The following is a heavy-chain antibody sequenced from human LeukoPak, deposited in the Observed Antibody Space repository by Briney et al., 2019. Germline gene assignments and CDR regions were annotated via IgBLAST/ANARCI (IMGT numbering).Heavy chain of an antibody. D-gene: IGHD6-19*01. V-gene: IGHV2-5*02. CDR3: AHGLEQWLDFDY. CDR1: GFSLSTSGVG. J-gene: IGHJ4*02. CDR2: IYWDDDK. Sequence: SGPTLVKPTQTLTLTCTFSGFSLSTSGVGVGWIRQPPGKALEWLALIYWDDDKRYSPSLKNRLTITKDTSKNQVVLTMTNMDPVDTGTYYCAHGLEQWLDFDYWGQGILVTVSS.